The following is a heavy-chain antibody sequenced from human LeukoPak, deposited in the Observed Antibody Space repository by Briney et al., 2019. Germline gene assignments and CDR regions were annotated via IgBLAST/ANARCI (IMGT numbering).Heavy chain of an antibody. CDR1: GYTFTGYY. Sequence: ASVKVSCKASGYTFTGYYMHWVRQAPGQGLEWMGRINPNSGGTNYAQKFQGRVTMTRDTSTSTAYMELSRLRSDDTAVYCCAREVDYGDPNYYYYYMDVWGKGTTVTVSS. CDR2: INPNSGGT. V-gene: IGHV1-2*06. D-gene: IGHD4-17*01. J-gene: IGHJ6*03. CDR3: AREVDYGDPNYYYYYMDV.